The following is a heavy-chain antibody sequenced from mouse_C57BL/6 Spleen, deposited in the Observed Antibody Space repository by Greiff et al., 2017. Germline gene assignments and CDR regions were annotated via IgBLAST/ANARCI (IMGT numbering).Heavy chain of an antibody. D-gene: IGHD2-3*01. CDR2: IHPNSGST. J-gene: IGHJ4*01. CDR1: GYTFTSYW. V-gene: IGHV1-64*01. CDR3: ARSGDGRAKDY. Sequence: QVQLQQPGAELVKPGASVKLSCKASGYTFTSYWMHWVKQRPGQGLEWIGMIHPNSGSTNYNEKFKSKATLTVDKSSSTAYMQLSSLTSEDSAVYYCARSGDGRAKDYWGQGTSVTVSS.